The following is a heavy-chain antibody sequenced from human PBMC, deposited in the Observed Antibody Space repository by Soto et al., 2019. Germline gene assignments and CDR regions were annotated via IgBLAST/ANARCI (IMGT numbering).Heavy chain of an antibody. D-gene: IGHD1-1*01. CDR1: GFTFSSYW. J-gene: IGHJ6*02. CDR2: INSDGSST. V-gene: IGHV3-74*01. CDR3: ASLQLGYYCYGMDV. Sequence: GGSLRLSCAASGFTFSSYWMHWVRQAPGKGLVWVSRINSDGSSTSYADSVKGRFTISRDNAKNTLYLQMNSLRAEDTAVYYCASLQLGYYCYGMDVWGQGTTVTVSS.